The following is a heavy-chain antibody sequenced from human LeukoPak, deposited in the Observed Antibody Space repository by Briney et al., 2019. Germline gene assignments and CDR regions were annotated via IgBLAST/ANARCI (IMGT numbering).Heavy chain of an antibody. Sequence: ASVKVSCKASGYTFTGYYMHWVRQAPGQGLEWMGWINPNSGGTNYAQKFQGRVTMTRDTSTTTAYMELSSLRSDDTAVYCCARARMGSAYDYFDYWGQGTLVTVSS. CDR3: ARARMGSAYDYFDY. J-gene: IGHJ4*02. D-gene: IGHD5-12*01. CDR2: INPNSGGT. V-gene: IGHV1-2*02. CDR1: GYTFTGYY.